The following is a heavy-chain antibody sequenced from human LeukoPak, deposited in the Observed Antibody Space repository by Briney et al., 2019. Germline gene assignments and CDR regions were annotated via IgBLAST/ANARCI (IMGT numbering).Heavy chain of an antibody. J-gene: IGHJ4*02. Sequence: PAPSLTLSCKVSGLSFSSYAMHWVRHAPAKGLRWVAVIRHDETKECYADSVQGRFTSTTDTPTNTMYLQMNNMRAEDTAVYYCAKEYTPSSPLAELDSWGQGTLFIVSS. CDR1: GLSFSSYA. D-gene: IGHD6-6*01. CDR2: IRHDETKE. V-gene: IGHV3-33*03. CDR3: AKEYTPSSPLAELDS.